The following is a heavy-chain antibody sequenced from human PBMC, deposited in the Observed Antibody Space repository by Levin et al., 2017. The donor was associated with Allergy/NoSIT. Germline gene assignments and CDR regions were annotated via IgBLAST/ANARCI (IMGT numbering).Heavy chain of an antibody. CDR3: ARDRDSSGSGRAANY. V-gene: IGHV4-30-4*01. CDR2: IYHSGTT. CDR1: GDSISGGDYY. J-gene: IGHJ4*02. Sequence: SQTLSLTCTVSGDSISGGDYYWSWVRQPPGKGLEWIGFIYHSGTTYYNPSLKTRVSISVDTSRNQFSLRLTSVTATDTAVYFCARDRDSSGSGRAANYWGQGTLVTVSS. D-gene: IGHD3-10*01.